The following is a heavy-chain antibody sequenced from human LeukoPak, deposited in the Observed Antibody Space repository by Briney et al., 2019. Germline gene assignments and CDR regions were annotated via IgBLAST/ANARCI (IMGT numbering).Heavy chain of an antibody. J-gene: IGHJ3*02. CDR3: ARDGSAYCGGDCYVGAFDI. CDR2: IYHSGST. CDR1: GGSISSGGYY. V-gene: IGHV4-31*03. Sequence: PSQALSLTCTVSGGSISSGGYYWSWIRQHPGKGLEWIGYIYHSGSTYYNPSLKSRVTISVDRSKNQFSLKLSSVTAADTAVYYCARDGSAYCGGDCYVGAFDIWGQGTMVTVSS. D-gene: IGHD2-21*01.